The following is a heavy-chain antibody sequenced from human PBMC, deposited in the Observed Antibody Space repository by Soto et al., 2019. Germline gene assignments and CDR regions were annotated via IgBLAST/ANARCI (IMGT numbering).Heavy chain of an antibody. Sequence: QVQLQESGPGLVKPSQTLSLTCTVSGASITSGGYYWICIRQHPGKGLEWIGYIYYSGSTYYNPSLQRRVTLSVYTSQNQFSLKLSSVTAADPAVYYCTRSIHHWGQGTLVTVDS. J-gene: IGHJ4*02. V-gene: IGHV4-31*03. D-gene: IGHD5-18*01. CDR3: TRSIHH. CDR1: GASITSGGYY. CDR2: IYYSGST.